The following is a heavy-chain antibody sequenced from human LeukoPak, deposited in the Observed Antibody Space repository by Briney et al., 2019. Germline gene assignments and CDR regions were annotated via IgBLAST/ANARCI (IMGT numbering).Heavy chain of an antibody. J-gene: IGHJ5*02. CDR2: ISGSGGST. V-gene: IGHV3-23*01. CDR3: AKSTYSGSYYGVRYNWFDP. CDR1: GFTFSSYA. D-gene: IGHD1-26*01. Sequence: GGSLRLSCAASGFTFSSYAMSWVRQAPGKGLEWVSAISGSGGSTYYADSVKRRFTISRDNSKDTLYLQMNSLRAEDTAVYYCAKSTYSGSYYGVRYNWFDPWGQGTLVTVSS.